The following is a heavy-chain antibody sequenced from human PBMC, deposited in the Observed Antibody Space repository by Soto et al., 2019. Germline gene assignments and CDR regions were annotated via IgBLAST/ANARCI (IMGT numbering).Heavy chain of an antibody. CDR1: GYTSTNYA. CDR2: VNVGNGNT. J-gene: IGHJ4*02. Sequence: QVQLVQSGAEVKKPGASVKVSCKASGYTSTNYAIHWVRQAPGQRLEWMGWVNVGNGNTKYSQKFQDRISITRDTSASTAYMELSSRRSEETAVYYCAAGRGLGYYFDYWGQGALVTVSS. D-gene: IGHD3-10*01. V-gene: IGHV1-3*01. CDR3: AAGRGLGYYFDY.